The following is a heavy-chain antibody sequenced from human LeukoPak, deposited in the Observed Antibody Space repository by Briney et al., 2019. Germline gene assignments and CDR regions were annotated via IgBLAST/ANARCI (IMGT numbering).Heavy chain of an antibody. CDR1: GITFSRFW. Sequence: GGSLRLSCAASGITFSRFWMSWVRQAPGKGLQWVANINEDGSEKHYVDSVKGRFTISRDNSKNTLYLQMNSLRAEDTAVYYCARGVDYYENSGTIDYWGQGTLSPSPQ. V-gene: IGHV3-7*01. J-gene: IGHJ4*02. CDR2: INEDGSEK. D-gene: IGHD3-22*01. CDR3: ARGVDYYENSGTIDY.